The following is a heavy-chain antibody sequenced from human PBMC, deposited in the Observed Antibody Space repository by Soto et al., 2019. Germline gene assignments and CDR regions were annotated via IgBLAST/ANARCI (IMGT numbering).Heavy chain of an antibody. J-gene: IGHJ4*02. V-gene: IGHV2-5*02. CDR3: APSRNLITEDAQVGDFDY. CDR2: IYWDDNE. CDR1: GFSLPTDRLG. Sequence: QITLKESGPTLVKPTQTLTLTCNFSGFSLPTDRLGVGWVRQPPRAALEWRSLIYWDDNERYSPVLKTRLTNTNDPSKNQVDLIMTNMDPVDTATYYCAPSRNLITEDAQVGDFDYWGQGILGTDSS. D-gene: IGHD3-16*01.